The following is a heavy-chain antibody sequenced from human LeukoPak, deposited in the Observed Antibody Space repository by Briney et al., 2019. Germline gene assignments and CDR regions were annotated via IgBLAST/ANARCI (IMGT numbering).Heavy chain of an antibody. CDR2: INQYGREK. CDR1: GFTFSSYW. V-gene: IGHV3-7*01. J-gene: IGHJ4*02. Sequence: GGSLRLSCAASGFTFSSYWMSWVRQAPGKGPEWVANINQYGREKHYVESVKGRFTISRDNAKSALYLQMNSLRAEDTAVYYCTRDEAAATNWGQGTLVTVSS. CDR3: TRDEAAATN. D-gene: IGHD6-13*01.